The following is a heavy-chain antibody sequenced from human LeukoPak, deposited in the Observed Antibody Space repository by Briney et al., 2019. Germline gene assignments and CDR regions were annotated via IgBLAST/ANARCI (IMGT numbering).Heavy chain of an antibody. V-gene: IGHV3-33*01. D-gene: IGHD3-22*01. CDR3: ARNGDSSGYYVFQH. CDR1: GFTFNSYG. CDR2: IWYDGSNK. Sequence: PGRSLRLSCAASGFTFNSYGMHWVRQAPGKGLEWVAVIWYDGSNKCYADSAKGRFTISRDNSKNTLYLQMNSLRAEDTAVYYCARNGDSSGYYVFQHWGQGTLVTVSS. J-gene: IGHJ1*01.